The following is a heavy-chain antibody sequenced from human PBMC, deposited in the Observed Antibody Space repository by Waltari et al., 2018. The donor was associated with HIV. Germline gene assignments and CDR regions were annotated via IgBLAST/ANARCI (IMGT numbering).Heavy chain of an antibody. CDR3: ARQAPKSVDDY. V-gene: IGHV5-10-1*01. Sequence: EVQLVQSGAAVKKPEEALRISCKGSGYSFTSCWISWVRQMPGKGLEWMGRIDPSDSYTNYSPSYEGDVTISADKSISTAYLQWSSLKASDIAMYYCARQAPKSVDDYWGQGTLVTVSS. CDR1: GYSFTSCW. J-gene: IGHJ4*02. D-gene: IGHD6-6*01. CDR2: IDPSDSYT.